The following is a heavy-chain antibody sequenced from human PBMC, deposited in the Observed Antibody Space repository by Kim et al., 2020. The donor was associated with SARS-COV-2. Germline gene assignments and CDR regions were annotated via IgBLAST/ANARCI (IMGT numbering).Heavy chain of an antibody. CDR2: VTHSGQT. J-gene: IGHJ5*02. D-gene: IGHD3-10*01. Sequence: SETLSLTCAVSGGSFTSYSWMWIRQPPGKGLEWIGEVTHSGQTHYNPSLKSRVAISLDTSKNWFSLKLTSVTAPDTAVYYCARGGFGDFLGWFDPWGQGNLVIVSS. CDR3: ARGGFGDFLGWFDP. V-gene: IGHV4-34*01. CDR1: GGSFTSYS.